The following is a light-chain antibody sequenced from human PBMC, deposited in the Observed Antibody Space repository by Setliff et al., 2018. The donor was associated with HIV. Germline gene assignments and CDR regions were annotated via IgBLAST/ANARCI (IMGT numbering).Light chain of an antibody. V-gene: IGLV2-11*01. J-gene: IGLJ1*01. CDR3: CSYAGSTLYV. Sequence: QSALTQPRSVSGSPGQSVTISCTGTTSDVGGYNFVSWYQHHPGKAPKLMIYDVIKRPSGVPDRFSGSKSGNTASLTISGLQAEDEADYYCCSYAGSTLYVFGTGTKVTVL. CDR1: TSDVGGYNF. CDR2: DVI.